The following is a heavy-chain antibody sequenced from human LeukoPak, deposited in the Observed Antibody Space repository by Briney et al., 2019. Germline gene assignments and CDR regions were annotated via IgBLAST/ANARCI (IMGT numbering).Heavy chain of an antibody. CDR3: ARGDSSGCPDY. CDR1: GFTFSSYS. V-gene: IGHV3-48*04. CDR2: ISSSSSTI. Sequence: PGGSLRLSCAASGFTFSSYSMNWVRQAPGKGLEWVSYISSSSSTIYYADSVKGRFTISRDNANNSLYLQMNSLRADDTAVYYCARGDSSGCPDYWGQGTLVTVSS. D-gene: IGHD3-22*01. J-gene: IGHJ4*02.